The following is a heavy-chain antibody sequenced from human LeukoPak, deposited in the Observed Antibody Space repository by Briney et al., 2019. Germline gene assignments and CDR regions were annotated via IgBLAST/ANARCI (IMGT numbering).Heavy chain of an antibody. CDR2: TYYRSKWYN. CDR1: GDSVSSNSAA. V-gene: IGHV6-1*01. CDR3: ARRQQWLAHFGYFDY. Sequence: SPTLSLTCAISGDSVSSNSAAWNWIRQSPSRGLEWLGRTYYRSKWYNDYAVSVKSRITINPDTSKNQFSLQLNSVTPEDTAVYYCARRQQWLAHFGYFDYWGQGTLVTVSS. J-gene: IGHJ4*02. D-gene: IGHD6-19*01.